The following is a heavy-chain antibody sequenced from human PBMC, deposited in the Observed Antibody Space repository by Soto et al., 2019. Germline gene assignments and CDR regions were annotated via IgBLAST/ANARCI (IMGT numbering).Heavy chain of an antibody. D-gene: IGHD6-19*01. J-gene: IGHJ6*02. CDR2: INHSGST. CDR3: ARGPRGGWYSNYYYGMDV. V-gene: IGHV4-34*01. Sequence: SETLSLTCAVYGGSFSGYYWSWIRQPPGKGLEWIGEINHSGSTNYNPSLKSRVTISVDTSKNQFSLKLSSVTAADTAVYYCARGPRGGWYSNYYYGMDVWGQGTRVTVSS. CDR1: GGSFSGYY.